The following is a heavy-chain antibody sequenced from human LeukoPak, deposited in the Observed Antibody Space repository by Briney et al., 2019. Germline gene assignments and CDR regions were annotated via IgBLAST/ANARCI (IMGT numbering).Heavy chain of an antibody. D-gene: IGHD6-13*01. Sequence: GGSLRLSCAASGFTFSSYRMNWVRLAPGKGLEWVSHISSSSNTIYYADSVKGRFTISRDNAKNSLYLQMNSLRAEDTAVYYCARGYSLFEYWGQGTLVTVSS. J-gene: IGHJ4*02. CDR1: GFTFSSYR. CDR2: ISSSSNTI. V-gene: IGHV3-48*01. CDR3: ARGYSLFEY.